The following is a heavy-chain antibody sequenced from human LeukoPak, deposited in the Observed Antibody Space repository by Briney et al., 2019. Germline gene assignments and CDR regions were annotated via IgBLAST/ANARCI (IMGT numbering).Heavy chain of an antibody. CDR2: LYYSGNT. J-gene: IGHJ6*03. CDR1: DGSISRYY. Sequence: SETLSLTCTVSDGSISRYYQSWIRQPPGKGLEWIGYLYYSGNTNYNPSLKSRVTISVDTSKNQFSLKLSSVTAADTAVYYCARAFKAVAGTNYYMDVWGKGTTVTVSS. CDR3: ARAFKAVAGTNYYMDV. D-gene: IGHD6-19*01. V-gene: IGHV4-59*01.